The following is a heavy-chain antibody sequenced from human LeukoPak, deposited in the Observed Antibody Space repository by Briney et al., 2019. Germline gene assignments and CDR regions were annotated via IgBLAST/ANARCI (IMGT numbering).Heavy chain of an antibody. CDR2: ISYDGSNK. Sequence: GGSLRLSCAASVFTFSSYGMHWVRQAPGKGLEWVAVISYDGSNKYYADSVKGRFTISRDNSKNTLYLQMNSLRAEDTAVYYCAKGVGCSSTSCLDYFQHWGQGTLVTVSS. D-gene: IGHD2-2*01. V-gene: IGHV3-30*18. J-gene: IGHJ1*01. CDR3: AKGVGCSSTSCLDYFQH. CDR1: VFTFSSYG.